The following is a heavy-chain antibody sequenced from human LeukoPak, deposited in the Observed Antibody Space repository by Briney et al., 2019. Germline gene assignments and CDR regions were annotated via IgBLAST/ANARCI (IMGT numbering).Heavy chain of an antibody. CDR1: GFTFSSHA. V-gene: IGHV3-11*01. Sequence: GGSLRLSCAASGFTFSSHAMSWIRHAPGKGLEWVSYINTIGTTIYYADSLKGRFTISRDNAKNSLSLQMDSLRAEDTAVYYCARGDFGRYAFDFWGQGTMVTVSS. J-gene: IGHJ3*01. CDR2: INTIGTTI. CDR3: ARGDFGRYAFDF. D-gene: IGHD2/OR15-2a*01.